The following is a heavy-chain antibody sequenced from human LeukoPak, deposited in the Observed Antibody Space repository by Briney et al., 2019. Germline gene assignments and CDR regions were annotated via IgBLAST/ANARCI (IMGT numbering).Heavy chain of an antibody. V-gene: IGHV4-31*03. D-gene: IGHD5-18*01. CDR3: ARSGIQLWLPEN. J-gene: IGHJ4*02. CDR1: GGSISSGGYY. Sequence: SETLSLTCTVSGGSISSGGYYWSWIRQHPGKGLEWIGYIYYSGSTYYNPSLKSRVTISVDTSKTQFSLKLSSVTAADTAVYYCARSGIQLWLPENWGQGTLVTVSS. CDR2: IYYSGST.